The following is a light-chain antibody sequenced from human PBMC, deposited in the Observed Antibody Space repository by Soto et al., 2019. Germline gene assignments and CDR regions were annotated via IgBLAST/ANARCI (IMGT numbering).Light chain of an antibody. J-gene: IGKJ2*01. CDR2: GAS. CDR1: QSMSSSY. Sequence: EIVLTQSPGTLSLSPGERATLSCRASQSMSSSYLAWYQQKRGQGPRLLIYGASNRATGIPDRFSGSGSGTDFTLIISRLEPEDLAVYYCQQYSSSSYTFGQGTKLEIK. CDR3: QQYSSSSYT. V-gene: IGKV3-20*01.